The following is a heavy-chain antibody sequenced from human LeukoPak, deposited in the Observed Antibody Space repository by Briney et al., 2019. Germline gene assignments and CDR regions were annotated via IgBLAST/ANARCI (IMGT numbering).Heavy chain of an antibody. D-gene: IGHD6-19*01. J-gene: IGHJ4*02. CDR3: AGGLDIAVAGPGGYFDY. Sequence: GGSLRLSCAASGFTFSDYYMNWIRQAPGKGLEWVSHISSSGSATYYADSVKGRFTISRDNARNSLYLQMNSLRAEDTAVYYCAGGLDIAVAGPGGYFDYWGQGTLVTVSP. CDR2: ISSSGSAT. CDR1: GFTFSDYY. V-gene: IGHV3-11*01.